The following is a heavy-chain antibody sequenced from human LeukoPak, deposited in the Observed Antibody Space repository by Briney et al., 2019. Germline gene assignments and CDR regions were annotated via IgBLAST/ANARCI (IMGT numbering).Heavy chain of an antibody. D-gene: IGHD6-13*01. CDR3: GKDQNVAAAGFPYDY. Sequence: PGGSLRLSCAASGFXFSNYAISWVRQAPGKGLEWVSAISGSGDSTYYADSVKGRFTISRDNSKNTLYLQMNSLRAEDTAVYYCGKDQNVAAAGFPYDYWGQGTLVTVSS. CDR2: ISGSGDST. V-gene: IGHV3-23*01. CDR1: GFXFSNYA. J-gene: IGHJ4*02.